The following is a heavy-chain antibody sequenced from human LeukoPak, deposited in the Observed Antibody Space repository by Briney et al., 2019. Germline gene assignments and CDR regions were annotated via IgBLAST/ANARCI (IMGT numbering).Heavy chain of an antibody. CDR2: IRYDGSNK. CDR1: GFTFSRYG. CDR3: AKDPRDHSYGWSWRYFDY. J-gene: IGHJ4*02. V-gene: IGHV3-30*02. D-gene: IGHD5-18*01. Sequence: GGSLRLSCAASGFTFSRYGMHWVRQAPGKGLEWVAFIRYDGSNKYYAVSVKGRFTISRDNSKNTLYLQMNSLRAEDTAVYYCAKDPRDHSYGWSWRYFDYWGQGTLVTVSS.